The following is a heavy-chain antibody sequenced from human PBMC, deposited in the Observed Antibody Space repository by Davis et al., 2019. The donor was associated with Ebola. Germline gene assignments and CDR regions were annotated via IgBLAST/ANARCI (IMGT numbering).Heavy chain of an antibody. CDR1: GFTFSSYA. V-gene: IGHV3-23*01. J-gene: IGHJ6*02. D-gene: IGHD1-26*01. CDR3: ARDRIVGATPYYGMDV. Sequence: PGGSLRLSCAASGFTFSSYAMSWVRQAPGKGLEWVSAISGSGGSTYYADSVKGRFTISRDNSKNTLYLQMNSLRAEDTAVYYCARDRIVGATPYYGMDVWGQGTTVTVSS. CDR2: ISGSGGST.